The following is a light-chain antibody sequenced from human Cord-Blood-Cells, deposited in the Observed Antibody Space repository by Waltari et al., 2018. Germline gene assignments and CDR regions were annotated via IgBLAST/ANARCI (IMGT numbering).Light chain of an antibody. Sequence: QSALTQPASVSGSPGQSITISCTGTSSDVGSYNLVSWYQQHPDKAPKLMIYEGSKRPPGVSNRFSCSKSGNTASLTISGFQPEDEADYYCCSYAGSGTWVFGGGTKLTVL. CDR1: SSDVGSYNL. CDR2: EGS. CDR3: CSYAGSGTWV. J-gene: IGLJ3*02. V-gene: IGLV2-23*01.